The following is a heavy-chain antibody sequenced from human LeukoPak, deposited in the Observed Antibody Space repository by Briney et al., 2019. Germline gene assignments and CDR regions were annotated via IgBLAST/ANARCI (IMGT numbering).Heavy chain of an antibody. D-gene: IGHD2-2*03. CDR1: GGSISSYY. CDR2: IYYSGST. J-gene: IGHJ5*02. V-gene: IGHV4-59*01. CDR3: ARVPSMDIVVVPAGFDP. Sequence: SETLSLTCTVSGGSISSYYWSWIRQPAGKGLEWIGYIYYSGSTNYNPSLKSRVTISVDTSKNQFSLKLSSVTAADTAVYYCARVPSMDIVVVPAGFDPWGQGTLVTVSS.